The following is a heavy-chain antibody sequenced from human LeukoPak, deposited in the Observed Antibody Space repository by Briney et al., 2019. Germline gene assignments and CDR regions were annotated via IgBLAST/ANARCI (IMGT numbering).Heavy chain of an antibody. CDR2: FYYSGAT. V-gene: IGHV4-39*07. D-gene: IGHD2-2*02. CDR1: GGSISTSTYY. J-gene: IGHJ4*02. Sequence: SETLSLTCTVSGGSISTSTYYWGWVRQPPGKGLEWIGSFYYSGATYYNPSLKSRVTISEDTSVNQVSLRLSSVTAADTAVYYCARIPPLYCSTSSCYSRSFDFWGQGILVTVSS. CDR3: ARIPPLYCSTSSCYSRSFDF.